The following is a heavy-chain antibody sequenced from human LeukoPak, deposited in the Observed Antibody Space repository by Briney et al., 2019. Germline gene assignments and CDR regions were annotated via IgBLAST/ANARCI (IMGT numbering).Heavy chain of an antibody. Sequence: ASVKVSCTPSGYTFTSYYMHWVRQAPGQGLEWMGIINPSGGSTSYAQKFQGRVTMTRDMSTSTVYMELSSLRSEDTAVYYCARGIPKYWYFDLWGRGTLVTVSS. CDR1: GYTFTSYY. V-gene: IGHV1-46*01. CDR2: INPSGGST. J-gene: IGHJ2*01. D-gene: IGHD2-2*02. CDR3: ARGIPKYWYFDL.